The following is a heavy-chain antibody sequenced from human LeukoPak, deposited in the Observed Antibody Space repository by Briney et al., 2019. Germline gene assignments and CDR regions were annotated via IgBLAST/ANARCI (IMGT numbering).Heavy chain of an antibody. V-gene: IGHV4-38-2*01. CDR1: GYSIRSGDY. CDR2: IYHSGST. CDR3: ARNRSVTTTPGFDH. D-gene: IGHD4-17*01. J-gene: IGHJ4*02. Sequence: SGTLSLTCAVSGYSIRSGDYWGWIRQSPGKGLDWIGSIYHSGSTHYNPSLKSRVTISVDTSKNQFSLMLSSVTAADTAVYYCARNRSVTTTPGFDHWGQGTLVTVSS.